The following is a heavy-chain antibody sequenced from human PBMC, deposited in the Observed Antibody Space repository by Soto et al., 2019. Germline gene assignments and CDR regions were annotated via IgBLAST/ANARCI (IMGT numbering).Heavy chain of an antibody. D-gene: IGHD3-3*01. CDR1: GYTFTSYD. CDR3: AREYDFWSGYYRYYYGMDV. J-gene: IGHJ6*02. CDR2: MNPNSGNT. V-gene: IGHV1-8*01. Sequence: GASVKVSCKASGYTFTSYDINWVRQATGQGLEWMGWMNPNSGNTGYAQKFRGRVTMTRNTSISTAYMELSSLRSEDTAVYYCAREYDFWSGYYRYYYGMDVWGQGTTVTVSS.